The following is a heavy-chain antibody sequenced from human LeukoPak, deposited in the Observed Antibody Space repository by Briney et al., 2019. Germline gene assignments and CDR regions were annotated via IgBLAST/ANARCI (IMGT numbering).Heavy chain of an antibody. J-gene: IGHJ4*02. CDR1: GFTFDDYA. Sequence: GGSLRLSCAASGFTFDDYAMHWVRQAPGKGLEWVSGISWNSGSIGYADSVKGRFTISRDNAKNSLYLQMNSLRAEDTALYYCAKDFCSGGSCYSKRGAYFDYWGQGTLVTVSS. CDR3: AKDFCSGGSCYSKRGAYFDY. D-gene: IGHD2-15*01. V-gene: IGHV3-9*01. CDR2: ISWNSGSI.